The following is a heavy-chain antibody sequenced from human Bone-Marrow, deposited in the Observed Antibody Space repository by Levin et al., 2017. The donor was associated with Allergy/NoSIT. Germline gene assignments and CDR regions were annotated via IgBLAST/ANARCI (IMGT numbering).Heavy chain of an antibody. Sequence: QTLSLTCTFSGFSLTTTTMCVSWIRQPAGKALEWLALINGDDDKYYRPSLKPRLTISKDTSRNQVVLTMTNMDPVDTATYYCARINRAVAGNYYFYGMDVWGQGTTVTVSS. D-gene: IGHD6-19*01. CDR1: GFSLTTTTMC. CDR2: INGDDDK. J-gene: IGHJ6*02. V-gene: IGHV2-70*01. CDR3: ARINRAVAGNYYFYGMDV.